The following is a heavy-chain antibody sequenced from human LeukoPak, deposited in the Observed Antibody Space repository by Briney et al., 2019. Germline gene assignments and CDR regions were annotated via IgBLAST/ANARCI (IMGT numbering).Heavy chain of an antibody. CDR2: ISSSSSTI. D-gene: IGHD6-13*01. J-gene: IGHJ4*02. Sequence: GGSLRLSCGASGFTFSNYWMSWVRQAPGKGLEWVSYISSSSSTIYYADSVKGRFTISRDNAKNSLYLQMNSLRAEDTAVYYCARRGSSSWYVFDYWGQGTLVTVSS. CDR1: GFTFSNYW. V-gene: IGHV3-48*01. CDR3: ARRGSSSWYVFDY.